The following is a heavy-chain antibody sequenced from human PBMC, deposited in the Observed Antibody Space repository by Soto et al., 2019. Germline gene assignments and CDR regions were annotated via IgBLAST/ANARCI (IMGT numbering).Heavy chain of an antibody. Sequence: GASVKVSCKASGYTFTSYAMHWVRQAPGQRLEWMGWINAGNGNTKYSQKFQGRVTITRDTSASTAYMELSSLRSEDTAVYYCARVLTMVRGVIITHPYYFDYWGQGTLVTVSS. CDR1: GYTFTSYA. CDR3: ARVLTMVRGVIITHPYYFDY. CDR2: INAGNGNT. J-gene: IGHJ4*02. D-gene: IGHD3-10*01. V-gene: IGHV1-3*01.